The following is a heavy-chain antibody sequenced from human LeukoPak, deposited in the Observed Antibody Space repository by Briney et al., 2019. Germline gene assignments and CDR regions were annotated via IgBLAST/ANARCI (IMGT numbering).Heavy chain of an antibody. Sequence: GGSLRLSCAASGFTFSGSSMHWVRQASGKGLEWVGRIRSKANSYATTYAASVKGGFTISRDDSKNTAYLQMNSLRVEDTAVYYCARDWVAAGGDYMDVWGKGTTVTISS. J-gene: IGHJ6*03. CDR1: GFTFSGSS. V-gene: IGHV3-73*01. D-gene: IGHD6-13*01. CDR2: IRSKANSYAT. CDR3: ARDWVAAGGDYMDV.